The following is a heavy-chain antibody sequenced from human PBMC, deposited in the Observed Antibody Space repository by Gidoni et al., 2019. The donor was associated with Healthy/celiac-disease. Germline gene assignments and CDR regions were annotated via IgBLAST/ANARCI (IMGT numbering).Heavy chain of an antibody. V-gene: IGHV3-64*01. J-gene: IGHJ2*01. Sequence: EVQLVESGGGLVQPGGALRLSCAASGFSFSSYAMHWVRQAPGKGLEYVSAISSNGGSTYYANSVKGRFTISRDNSKNTLYLQMGSLRAEDMAVYYCARFPIAAADDWYFDLWGRGTLVTVSS. D-gene: IGHD6-13*01. CDR2: ISSNGGST. CDR1: GFSFSSYA. CDR3: ARFPIAAADDWYFDL.